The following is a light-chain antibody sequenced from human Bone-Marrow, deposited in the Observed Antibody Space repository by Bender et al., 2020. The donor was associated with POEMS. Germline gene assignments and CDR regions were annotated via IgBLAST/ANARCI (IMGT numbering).Light chain of an antibody. CDR3: QLWDNSSDHPYWV. J-gene: IGLJ3*02. CDR2: QDS. Sequence: SYELTQPPSVSVSPGQTARITCSGDALPDQYAYWYQQKPGQAPVLVIYQDSERPSGLPERFSGSKSGNTATLTISRVEAGDEADYYCQLWDNSSDHPYWVFGGGTKLTVL. CDR1: ALPDQY. V-gene: IGLV3-25*02.